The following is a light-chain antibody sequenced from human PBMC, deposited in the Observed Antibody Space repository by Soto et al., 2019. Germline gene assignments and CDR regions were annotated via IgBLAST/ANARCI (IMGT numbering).Light chain of an antibody. CDR1: QSVSSSY. CDR3: QQYGSSLYT. CDR2: GAS. Sequence: EIVLTQSPGTLSLSPGERATLSCRASQSVSSSYIAWYQQKPGQAPGLLIYGASIRATGIPDRFSGSGSGTDFTLTISRLEPEDFAVYYCQQYGSSLYTFGQGTKLEIK. V-gene: IGKV3-20*01. J-gene: IGKJ2*01.